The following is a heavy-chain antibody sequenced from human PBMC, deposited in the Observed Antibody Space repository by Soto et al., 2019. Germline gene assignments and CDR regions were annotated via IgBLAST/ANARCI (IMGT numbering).Heavy chain of an antibody. CDR2: IYPGDSDI. Sequence: GESLKISCKGSGYSFSGYWIGWVRQMPGRGLDWMGIIYPGDSDIRYSPSFQGQVTISADKSISTAYLQWSSLKASDTAMYYCVRRPGISGISAPFDYWGQGPLVTVYS. CDR3: VRRPGISGISAPFDY. V-gene: IGHV5-51*01. D-gene: IGHD1-20*01. CDR1: GYSFSGYW. J-gene: IGHJ4*02.